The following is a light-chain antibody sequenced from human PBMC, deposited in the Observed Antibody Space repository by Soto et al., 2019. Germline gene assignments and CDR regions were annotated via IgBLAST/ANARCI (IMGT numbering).Light chain of an antibody. CDR3: CSYAGNYV. J-gene: IGLJ1*01. Sequence: QSALTQPRSVSGSPGQSVTISCTGTSSDVGGYNYVSWYQQHPGKAPKLMICDVSRRPSGVPDRFSGSKSGNTASLTISGLQAEDEADYYCCSYAGNYVFGAGTKVTVL. CDR2: DVS. CDR1: SSDVGGYNY. V-gene: IGLV2-11*01.